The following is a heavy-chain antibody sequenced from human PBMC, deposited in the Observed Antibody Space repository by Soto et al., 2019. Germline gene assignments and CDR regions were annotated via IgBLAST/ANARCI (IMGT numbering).Heavy chain of an antibody. CDR1: GGSFSNYY. CDR2: IYYSGST. Sequence: SETLSLTCSVSGGSFSNYYWAWIRQPPGKGLEWIGYIYYSGSTNYNPSLKSRVTISVDTSKNQFSLKLSSVTAADTAVYYCARHALNSDYGDYAYYYYMDVWGKGTTVTV. J-gene: IGHJ6*03. D-gene: IGHD4-17*01. CDR3: ARHALNSDYGDYAYYYYMDV. V-gene: IGHV4-59*08.